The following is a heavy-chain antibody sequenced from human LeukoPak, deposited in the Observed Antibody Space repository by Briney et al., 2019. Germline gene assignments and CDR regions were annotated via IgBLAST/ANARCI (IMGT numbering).Heavy chain of an antibody. J-gene: IGHJ4*02. CDR3: GSLGTYHDF. Sequence: SETLSLTCTVSGASISHYYWSWIRQTPEKGLEWMGHIHTSGGTYYPSLKSRLTMSIDTSTNQLSLKLTSVTAADTAVYFCGSLGTYHDFWGLGALVTAS. D-gene: IGHD1-26*01. CDR1: GASISHYY. V-gene: IGHV4-4*09. CDR2: IHTSGGT.